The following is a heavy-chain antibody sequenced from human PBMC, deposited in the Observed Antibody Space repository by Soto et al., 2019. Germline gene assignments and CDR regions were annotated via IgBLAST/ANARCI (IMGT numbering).Heavy chain of an antibody. CDR2: ISYDGSNK. D-gene: IGHD2-15*01. Sequence: QVQLVESGGGVVQPGRSLRLSCAASGFTFSSYGMHWVRQAPGKGLEWVAVISYDGSNKYYADSVKGRFTISRDNSKNTLSLQMNSLRAEDTAVSYCAKGGAGSSFDYWGQGTLVTVSS. CDR1: GFTFSSYG. CDR3: AKGGAGSSFDY. V-gene: IGHV3-30*18. J-gene: IGHJ4*02.